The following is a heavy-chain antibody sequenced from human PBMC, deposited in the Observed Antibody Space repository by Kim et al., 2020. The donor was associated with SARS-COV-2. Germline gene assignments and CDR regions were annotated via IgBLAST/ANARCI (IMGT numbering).Heavy chain of an antibody. D-gene: IGHD4-17*01. Sequence: RKCYANSVKGRLTVSRDNSKNMLSLQINSLRVEDTALYYCASLGTTVTDYWGQGTMVTVSS. CDR3: ASLGTTVTDY. CDR2: RK. J-gene: IGHJ4*02. V-gene: IGHV3-66*01.